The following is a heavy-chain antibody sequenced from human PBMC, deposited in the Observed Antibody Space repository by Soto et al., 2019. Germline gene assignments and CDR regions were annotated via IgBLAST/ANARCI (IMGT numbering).Heavy chain of an antibody. CDR1: GFTFSIYA. D-gene: IGHD3-16*02. V-gene: IGHV3-23*01. J-gene: IGHJ3*02. CDR3: AYRGADAALDDSHI. Sequence: GVSLRLSCAASGFTFSIYAMSWVRQAPGKGLEWVSAISSRGDTRLYADSVKGRFTISRDNSRTSLYLQMNSLRAEDTAVYHCAYRGADAALDDSHIWRQGTMVTV. CDR2: ISSRGDTR.